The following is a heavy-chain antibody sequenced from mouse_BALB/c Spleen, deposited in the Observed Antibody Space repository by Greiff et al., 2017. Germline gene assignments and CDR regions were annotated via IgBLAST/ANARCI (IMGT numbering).Heavy chain of an antibody. V-gene: IGHV5-17*02. J-gene: IGHJ4*01. CDR1: GFTFSSFG. Sequence: DVQLVESGGGLVQPGGSRKLSCAASGFTFSSFGMHWVRQAPEKGLEWVAYISSGSSTIYYADTVKGRFTISRDNPKNTLFLQMTSLRSEDTAMYYCARSYGTPYAMDYWGQGTSVTVSS. D-gene: IGHD1-1*01. CDR3: ARSYGTPYAMDY. CDR2: ISSGSSTI.